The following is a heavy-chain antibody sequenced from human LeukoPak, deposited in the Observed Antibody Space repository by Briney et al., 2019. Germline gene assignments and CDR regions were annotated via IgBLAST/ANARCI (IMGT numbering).Heavy chain of an antibody. CDR1: GFTFSSYT. CDR3: ARGPYGMDV. CDR2: INHSGST. Sequence: GSLRLSCAASGFTFSSYTMNWVRQAPGKGLEWIGEINHSGSTNYNPSLESRVTISIDTSQNRFSLKLRSVTAADTAVYYCARGPYGMDVWGQGTTVTVSS. V-gene: IGHV4-34*01. J-gene: IGHJ6*02.